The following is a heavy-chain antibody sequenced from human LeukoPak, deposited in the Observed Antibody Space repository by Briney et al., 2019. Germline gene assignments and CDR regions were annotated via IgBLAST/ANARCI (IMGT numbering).Heavy chain of an antibody. D-gene: IGHD4-11*01. V-gene: IGHV3-21*01. CDR2: ISSSSSYI. CDR3: ARDRLFTDYLFDY. Sequence: SGGSLRLSCAASGFTFSSYSMNWVRQAPGKGLEWVSSISSSSSYIYYADSVKGRFTISRDNAKNSLYLQMNSLRAEDTAVYHCARDRLFTDYLFDYWGQGTLVTVSS. CDR1: GFTFSSYS. J-gene: IGHJ4*02.